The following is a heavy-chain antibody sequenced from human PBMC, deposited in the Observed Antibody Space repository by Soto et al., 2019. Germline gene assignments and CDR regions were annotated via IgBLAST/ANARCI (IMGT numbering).Heavy chain of an antibody. CDR1: GGTFSSYA. Sequence: QVQLVQSGAEVKKPGSSVKVSCKASGGTFSSYAIIWVRQAPGQGLEWMGGIIPIFGTANYAQKFQGRVTITEDESTSPAYMELSSLRSEDTAVDYCARERRGYCSGGSCYAATNYYYGMDVWGQGTTVTVSS. V-gene: IGHV1-69*01. D-gene: IGHD2-15*01. J-gene: IGHJ6*02. CDR3: ARERRGYCSGGSCYAATNYYYGMDV. CDR2: IIPIFGTA.